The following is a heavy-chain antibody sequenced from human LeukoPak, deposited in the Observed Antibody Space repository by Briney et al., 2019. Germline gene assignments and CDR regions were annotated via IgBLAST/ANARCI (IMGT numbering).Heavy chain of an antibody. CDR3: ARVVGLTGYSSSWYSGYYYYMDV. J-gene: IGHJ6*03. V-gene: IGHV1-69*06. D-gene: IGHD6-13*01. CDR2: IIPIFGTT. Sequence: SVKVSCKASGGTFSSYAISWVRQAPGQGLEWMGGIIPIFGTTNYAQKFQDRVTITADKSTSTAYMELSSLISEDTAVYYCARVVGLTGYSSSWYSGYYYYMDVWGKGTTVTVSS. CDR1: GGTFSSYA.